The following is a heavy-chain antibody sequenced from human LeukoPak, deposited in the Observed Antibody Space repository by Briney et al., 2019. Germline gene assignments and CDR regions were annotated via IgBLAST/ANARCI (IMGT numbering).Heavy chain of an antibody. V-gene: IGHV4-34*01. D-gene: IGHD3-22*01. CDR3: ATLGEYYDSSAYYYN. Sequence: SETLSLTCAVYGGSFSGYYWSWIRQPPGKGLEWIGEINHSGSTNYNPSLKSRVTISVDTSKNQFSLKLTSVTAADTAVYYCATLGEYYDSSAYYYNWGQGTLVTVSS. J-gene: IGHJ4*02. CDR1: GGSFSGYY. CDR2: INHSGST.